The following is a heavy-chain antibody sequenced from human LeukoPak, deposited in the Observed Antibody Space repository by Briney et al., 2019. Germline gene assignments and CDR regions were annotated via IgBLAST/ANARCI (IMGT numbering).Heavy chain of an antibody. J-gene: IGHJ4*02. CDR3: ARDESITWDPPFDY. CDR2: MTTSGSS. CDR1: GGSISGYY. V-gene: IGHV4-4*07. Sequence: SETLSLTCTVSGGSISGYYWSWIRQPAGKGLEWIGRMTTSGSSHYNPSLRSRVTISLDASANKFSLKLSSVTAADTAVYYCARDESITWDPPFDYWGQGTLVTVSS. D-gene: IGHD1-26*01.